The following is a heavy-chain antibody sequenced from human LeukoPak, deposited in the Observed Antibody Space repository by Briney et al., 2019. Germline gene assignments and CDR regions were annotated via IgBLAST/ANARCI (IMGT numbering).Heavy chain of an antibody. CDR2: IYTSGST. Sequence: PSEPLSLTCTVSGGSISSYYWSWIRQPPGKGLEWIGYIYTSGSTNYNPSLKSRVTISVDTSKNQFSLKLSSVTAADTAVYYCARQVSVNDYFDYWGQGTLVTVSS. CDR3: ARQVSVNDYFDY. V-gene: IGHV4-4*09. CDR1: GGSISSYY. D-gene: IGHD1-1*01. J-gene: IGHJ4*02.